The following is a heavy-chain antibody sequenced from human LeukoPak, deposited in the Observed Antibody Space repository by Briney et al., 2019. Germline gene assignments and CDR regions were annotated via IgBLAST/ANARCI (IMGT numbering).Heavy chain of an antibody. CDR3: AKSGIIQGYYFYYMDV. V-gene: IGHV3-9*01. CDR1: GFTFSTYN. CDR2: ISWKSDRI. J-gene: IGHJ6*03. Sequence: GGSLRLSCAASGFTFSTYNMNWVRQAPGKGLEWVSGISWKSDRIGYADSVKGRFTISRDNAKNSLYLQMNSLRAEDTALYYCAKSGIIQGYYFYYMDVWGKGTTVTIS. D-gene: IGHD5-18*01.